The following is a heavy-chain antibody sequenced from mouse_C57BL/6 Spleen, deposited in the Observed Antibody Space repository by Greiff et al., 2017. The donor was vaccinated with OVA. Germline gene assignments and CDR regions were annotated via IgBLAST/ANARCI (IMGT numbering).Heavy chain of an antibody. CDR1: GYTFTSYW. CDR2: IDPSDSYT. Sequence: QVQLQPGAELVMPGASVKLSCKASGYTFTSYWMHWVKQRPGQGLEWIGEIDPSDSYTNYNQKFKGKSTLTVDKSSSTAYMQLSSLTSEDSAVYYCARDYYGSSEAWFAYWGQGTLVTVSA. CDR3: ARDYYGSSEAWFAY. D-gene: IGHD1-1*01. J-gene: IGHJ3*01. V-gene: IGHV1-69*01.